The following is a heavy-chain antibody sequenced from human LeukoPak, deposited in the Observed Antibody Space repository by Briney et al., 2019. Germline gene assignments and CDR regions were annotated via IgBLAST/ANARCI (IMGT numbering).Heavy chain of an antibody. J-gene: IGHJ3*01. D-gene: IGHD3-22*01. CDR2: IWYDGSNK. CDR3: ARIEYYYDGSGYEAPYWMAV. CDR1: GFTFSSYG. Sequence: GGSLRLSCAASGFTFSSYGMHWVRQAPGKGLEWVAVIWYDGSNKYYADSVKGRFTISRDNSKNTLYLQMNSLSAEDTAVYYCARIEYYYDGSGYEAPYWMAVWSQ. V-gene: IGHV3-33*01.